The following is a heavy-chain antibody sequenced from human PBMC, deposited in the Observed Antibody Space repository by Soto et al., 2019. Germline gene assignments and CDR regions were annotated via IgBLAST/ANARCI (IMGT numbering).Heavy chain of an antibody. Sequence: QVQLVQSGAEVKKPGSSVKVSCKASGGTFSSYTISWVRQAPGQGLEWMGRIIPILGIANYAQKFQGRVTSTADKSTSTAYMELSSLRSEDTAVYYCARDRLAAAGGNWFDPWGQGTLVTVSS. CDR1: GGTFSSYT. D-gene: IGHD6-13*01. V-gene: IGHV1-69*08. J-gene: IGHJ5*02. CDR3: ARDRLAAAGGNWFDP. CDR2: IIPILGIA.